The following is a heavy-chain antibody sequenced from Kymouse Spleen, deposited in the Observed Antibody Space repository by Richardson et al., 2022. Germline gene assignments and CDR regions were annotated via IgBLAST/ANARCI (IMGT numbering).Heavy chain of an antibody. D-gene: IGHD1-7*01. V-gene: IGHV4-34*01. CDR1: GGSFSGYY. J-gene: IGHJ5*02. CDR2: INHSGST. CDR3: ARERAYNWNYVGWFDP. Sequence: QVQLQQWGAGLLKPSETLSLTCAVYGGSFSGYYWSWIRQPPGKGLEWIGEINHSGSTNYNPSLKSRVTISVDTSKNQFSLKLSSVTAADTAVYYCARERAYNWNYVGWFDPWGQGTLVTVSS.